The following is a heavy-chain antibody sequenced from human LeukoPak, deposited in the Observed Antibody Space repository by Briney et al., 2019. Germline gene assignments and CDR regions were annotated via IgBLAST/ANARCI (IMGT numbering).Heavy chain of an antibody. CDR1: GFTFDDYA. J-gene: IGHJ4*02. V-gene: IGHV3-9*01. D-gene: IGHD1-26*01. Sequence: PGRSLRLSCAASGFTFDDYAMHWVRQAPGKGLEWVSGISWNRGSIGYADSVKGRFTISRDNAKNSLYLQMNSLRAEDTALYYCAKGQGDPSGSWPYFDYWGQGTLVTVSS. CDR3: AKGQGDPSGSWPYFDY. CDR2: ISWNRGSI.